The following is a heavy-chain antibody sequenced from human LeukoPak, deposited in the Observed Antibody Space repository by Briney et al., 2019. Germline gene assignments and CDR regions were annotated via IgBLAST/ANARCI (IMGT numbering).Heavy chain of an antibody. J-gene: IGHJ4*02. Sequence: PGGSLRLSCAASGFTFSSYAMSWVRQAPGKGLEGVSAISGSGGSTYYADSVKGRFTISRDNSKNTLYLQMNSLRAEDMAVYYCAKDREYSSSYYFDYWGQGTLVTVSS. CDR1: GFTFSSYA. CDR2: ISGSGGST. D-gene: IGHD6-6*01. CDR3: AKDREYSSSYYFDY. V-gene: IGHV3-23*01.